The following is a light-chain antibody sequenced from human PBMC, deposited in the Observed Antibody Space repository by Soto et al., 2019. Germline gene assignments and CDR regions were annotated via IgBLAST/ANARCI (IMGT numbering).Light chain of an antibody. Sequence: DIQMTQAPSTLSGSVGDRVTVTCRASQTISSWLAWYQQKPGKAPKLLIYKASTLKSGVPSRFSGSGSGTEFTLTISSLQPDDFATYYCQNYNSYSEACGQGNTVAIK. V-gene: IGKV1-5*03. J-gene: IGKJ1*01. CDR1: QTISSW. CDR3: QNYNSYSEA. CDR2: KAS.